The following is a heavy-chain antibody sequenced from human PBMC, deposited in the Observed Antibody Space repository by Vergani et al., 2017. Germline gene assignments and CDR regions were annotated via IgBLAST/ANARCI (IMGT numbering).Heavy chain of an antibody. J-gene: IGHJ3*02. D-gene: IGHD6-19*01. V-gene: IGHV3-23*01. CDR3: AKVGRSEVAGTFGAFDI. CDR1: GFTFIMHA. Sequence: EVQLLESGGDLVQPGGSLRLSCAASGFTFIMHAMSWVRQAPGKGLEWVSTLCASDRLTHYADSVKGRFTISSDISKNTLFLHMNSLRPEDTAVYYCAKVGRSEVAGTFGAFDIWGQGTMVTVSS. CDR2: LCASDRLT.